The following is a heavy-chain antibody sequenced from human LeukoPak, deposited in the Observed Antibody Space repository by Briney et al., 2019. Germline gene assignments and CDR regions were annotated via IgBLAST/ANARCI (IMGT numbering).Heavy chain of an antibody. CDR3: TNSLWFGELVY. CDR1: GFTFGDYA. Sequence: GGSLRLSCTASGFTFGDYAMSWVRQAPGKGLAGVGFIRSKAYGGTTEYAASVKGRFTISRDDSKSIAYLQMNSLKTEDTAVYYCTNSLWFGELVYWGQGTLVTVSS. V-gene: IGHV3-49*04. D-gene: IGHD3-10*01. J-gene: IGHJ4*02. CDR2: IRSKAYGGTT.